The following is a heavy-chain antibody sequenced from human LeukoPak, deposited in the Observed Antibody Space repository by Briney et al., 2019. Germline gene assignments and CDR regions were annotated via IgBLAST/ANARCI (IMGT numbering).Heavy chain of an antibody. D-gene: IGHD1-26*01. CDR1: GFTFSNAW. CDR2: IKRKTDGETT. CDR3: TTLASGNYGLDY. J-gene: IGHJ4*02. Sequence: GGSLRLSCAASGFTFSNAWMTWVRQAPGKGLEWVGRIKRKTDGETTDYAAPVKGRFTISRDDSKNTLYLQMNSLKTEDTAVYYCTTLASGNYGLDYRGQGTLVTASS. V-gene: IGHV3-15*01.